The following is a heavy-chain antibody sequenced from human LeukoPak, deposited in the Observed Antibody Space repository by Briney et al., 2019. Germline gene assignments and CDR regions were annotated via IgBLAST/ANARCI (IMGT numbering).Heavy chain of an antibody. CDR3: ARAGEPYSGYVKSYYYYYYMDV. CDR1: GFTFRSYS. J-gene: IGHJ6*03. D-gene: IGHD5-12*01. Sequence: KPGGSLRLSCAASGFTFRSYSMNWVRQAPGKGLEWVSSISSSSSYIYYADSVKGRFTISRDNAKNSLYLQMNSLRAEDTALYYCARAGEPYSGYVKSYYYYYYMDVWGKGTTVTVSS. V-gene: IGHV3-21*04. CDR2: ISSSSSYI.